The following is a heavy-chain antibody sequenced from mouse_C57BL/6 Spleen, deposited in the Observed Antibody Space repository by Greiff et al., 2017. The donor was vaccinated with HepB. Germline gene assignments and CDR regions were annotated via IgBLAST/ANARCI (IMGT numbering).Heavy chain of an antibody. CDR2: ISSGSSTI. J-gene: IGHJ4*01. Sequence: EVNVVESGGGLVKPGGSLKLSCAASGFTFSDYGMHWVRQAPEKGLEWVAYISSGSSTIYYADTVKGRFTISRDNAKNTLFLQMTSLRSEDTAMYYCARPFTTVYYAMDYWGQGTSVTVSS. V-gene: IGHV5-17*01. CDR1: GFTFSDYG. D-gene: IGHD1-1*01. CDR3: ARPFTTVYYAMDY.